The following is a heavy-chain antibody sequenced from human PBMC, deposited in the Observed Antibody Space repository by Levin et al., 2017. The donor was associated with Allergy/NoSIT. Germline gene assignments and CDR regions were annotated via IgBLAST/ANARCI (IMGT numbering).Heavy chain of an antibody. D-gene: IGHD3-10*01. Sequence: KGGESLKISCKGSGYSFTSYWISWVRQMPGKGLEWMGRIDPSDSYTNYSPSFQGHVTISADKSISTAYLQWSSLKASDTAMYYCARLSTDLYGSGLSKSQLTDYWGQGTLVTVSS. CDR1: GYSFTSYW. J-gene: IGHJ4*02. V-gene: IGHV5-10-1*01. CDR2: IDPSDSYT. CDR3: ARLSTDLYGSGLSKSQLTDY.